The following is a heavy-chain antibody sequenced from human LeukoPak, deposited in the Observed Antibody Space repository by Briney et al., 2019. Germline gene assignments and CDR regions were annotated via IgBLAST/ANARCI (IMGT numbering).Heavy chain of an antibody. CDR3: ARGTSVESLDYYMDV. D-gene: IGHD6-19*01. CDR2: IYYSGST. CDR1: GGSISSGGYS. Sequence: SETLSLTCAVSGGSISSGGYSWSWIRQPPGKGLEWIGYIYYSGSTNYNPSLKSRVTISVDTSKNQFSLKLSSVTAADTAVYYCARGTSVESLDYYMDVWGKGTTVTISS. V-gene: IGHV4-61*08. J-gene: IGHJ6*03.